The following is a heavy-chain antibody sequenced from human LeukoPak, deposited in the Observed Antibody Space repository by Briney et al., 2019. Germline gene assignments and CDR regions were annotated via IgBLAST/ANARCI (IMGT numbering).Heavy chain of an antibody. Sequence: ASVKVSCKASRYTFTSYGISSVRQAPGPGLEWMGWFSAYNGNTYYAQKLQGRVTMTTDTSTSTAYMDLRSLRSDDTAVYYCARLAPLYSSSWYQSPCDAFDIWGQGTMVTVSS. CDR3: ARLAPLYSSSWYQSPCDAFDI. J-gene: IGHJ3*02. D-gene: IGHD6-13*01. CDR1: RYTFTSYG. CDR2: FSAYNGNT. V-gene: IGHV1-18*01.